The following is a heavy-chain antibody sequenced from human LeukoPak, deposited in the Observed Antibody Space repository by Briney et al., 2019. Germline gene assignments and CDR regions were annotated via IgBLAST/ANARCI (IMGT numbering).Heavy chain of an antibody. CDR3: ARDRAITMIVEIDY. Sequence: GGSLRLSCAASGFTFSSYGMNWVRQAPGKGLEWVSSISSSSSYIYYADSVKGRFTISRDNAKNSLYLQMNSLRAEDTAVYYCARDRAITMIVEIDYWGQGTLVTVSS. J-gene: IGHJ4*02. CDR2: ISSSSSYI. D-gene: IGHD3-22*01. CDR1: GFTFSSYG. V-gene: IGHV3-21*01.